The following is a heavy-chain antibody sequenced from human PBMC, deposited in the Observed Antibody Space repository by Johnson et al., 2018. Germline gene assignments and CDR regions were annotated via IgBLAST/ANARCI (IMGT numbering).Heavy chain of an antibody. J-gene: IGHJ1*01. Sequence: QVQLVQSGGGVVQXGRSXRLXCAASGFTFSSYAMHWVRQAPGKGLEWVAVISYDGSNKYYADSVKGRFTISRDNSKNTLYLQMNSLRAEDTAVYYCARGDYVWGSYRMNAEYFQHWGQGTLVTVS. CDR1: GFTFSSYA. CDR3: ARGDYVWGSYRMNAEYFQH. D-gene: IGHD3-16*02. CDR2: ISYDGSNK. V-gene: IGHV3-30-3*01.